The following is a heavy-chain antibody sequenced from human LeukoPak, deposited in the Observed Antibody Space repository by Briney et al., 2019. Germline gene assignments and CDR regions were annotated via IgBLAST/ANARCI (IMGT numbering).Heavy chain of an antibody. CDR1: GFTFSSYG. Sequence: GGSLRLSCAASGFTFSSYGMHWVRQAPGKGLEWVTFIRYDGSNKYYADSVKGRFTISRDNAKNSLFLQMNSLRAEDTAVYYCARVLRYCSGGNCYSGGLGYMDVWGKGTTVTISS. CDR2: IRYDGSNK. V-gene: IGHV3-30*02. J-gene: IGHJ6*03. CDR3: ARVLRYCSGGNCYSGGLGYMDV. D-gene: IGHD2-15*01.